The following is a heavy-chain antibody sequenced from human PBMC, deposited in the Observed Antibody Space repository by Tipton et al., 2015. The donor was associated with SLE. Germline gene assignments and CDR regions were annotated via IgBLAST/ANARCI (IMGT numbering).Heavy chain of an antibody. CDR1: GGSIRSTDNY. D-gene: IGHD1-26*01. Sequence: TLSLTCSVSGGSIRSTDNYWSWIRQPAGKGLEWIGRIYTSGSTNYNPSLKSRVTMSVDTSKNQFSLKLSSVTAADTAVYYCARGGGATGGMDVWGQGTTVTVSS. CDR3: ARGGGATGGMDV. V-gene: IGHV4-61*02. CDR2: IYTSGST. J-gene: IGHJ6*02.